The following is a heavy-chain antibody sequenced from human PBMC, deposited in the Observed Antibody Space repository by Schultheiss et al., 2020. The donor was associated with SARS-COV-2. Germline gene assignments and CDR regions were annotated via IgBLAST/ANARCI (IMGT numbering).Heavy chain of an antibody. CDR3: ARDPREWELPYYFDY. Sequence: SETLSLTCTVSGGSISSYYWSWIRQPPGKGLEWIGEINHSGSTNYNPSLKSRVTISVDTSKNQFSLKLSSVTAADTAVYYCARDPREWELPYYFDYWGQGTLVTVSS. J-gene: IGHJ4*02. V-gene: IGHV4-34*01. D-gene: IGHD1-26*01. CDR2: INHSGST. CDR1: GGSISSYY.